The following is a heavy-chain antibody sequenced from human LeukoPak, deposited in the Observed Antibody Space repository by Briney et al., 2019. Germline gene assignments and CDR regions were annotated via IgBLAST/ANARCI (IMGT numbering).Heavy chain of an antibody. CDR2: MKQDGGEQ. Sequence: PGGSLRLSCAAYGFTFSSYWMSWVRQAPGKGLEWVANMKQDGGEQFYGDSVKGRFIILRDNAKNSLYLQMNSLRAEDTAVYYCARDQNLVGAIGTFDYWGQGILVTVSS. CDR1: GFTFSSYW. CDR3: ARDQNLVGAIGTFDY. D-gene: IGHD1-26*01. J-gene: IGHJ4*02. V-gene: IGHV3-7*03.